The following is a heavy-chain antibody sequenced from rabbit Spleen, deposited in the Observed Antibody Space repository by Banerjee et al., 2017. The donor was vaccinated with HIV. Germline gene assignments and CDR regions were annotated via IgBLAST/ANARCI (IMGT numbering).Heavy chain of an antibody. CDR3: VREAGYGGYGDGNL. CDR1: GFDFSNYY. J-gene: IGHJ4*01. Sequence: QSLEESGGGLVQPGGSLTLSCKASGFDFSNYYMTWVHQAPGKGLEWIGYIVPIFGVTYYANWVNGRFTISSHNAQNTLYLQLNSLTAADTATYFCVREAGYGGYGDGNLWGPGTLVTVS. CDR2: IVPIFGVT. D-gene: IGHD6-1*01. V-gene: IGHV1S7*01.